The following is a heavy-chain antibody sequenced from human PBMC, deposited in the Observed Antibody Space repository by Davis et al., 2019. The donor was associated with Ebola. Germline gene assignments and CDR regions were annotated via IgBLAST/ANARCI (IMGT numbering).Heavy chain of an antibody. D-gene: IGHD1-26*01. CDR2: IKGDGSEK. V-gene: IGHV3-7*01. CDR3: AREKKTVSGTYRAFDC. Sequence: PGGSLRLSCAASGFTFSSDWMSWVRQAPGKGPEWVANIKGDGSEKYYVDSVKGRFTISRDNAKNSLYLQMNSLRAEDTAVYHCAREKKTVSGTYRAFDCWGQGTLVTVSS. J-gene: IGHJ4*02. CDR1: GFTFSSDW.